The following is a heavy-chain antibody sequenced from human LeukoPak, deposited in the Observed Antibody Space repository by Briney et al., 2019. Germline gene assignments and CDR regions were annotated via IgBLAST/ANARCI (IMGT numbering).Heavy chain of an antibody. D-gene: IGHD3-22*01. V-gene: IGHV1-69*04. CDR3: ARALPIDYYDSSGYYSDY. J-gene: IGHJ4*02. CDR1: GGTFSSYA. CDR2: IIPILGIA. Sequence: GASVKVSCKASGGTFSSYAISWVRQAPGQGFEWMGRIIPILGIANYAQKFQGRVTITADKSTSTAYMELSSLRSEDTAVYYCARALPIDYYDSSGYYSDYWGQGTLVTVSS.